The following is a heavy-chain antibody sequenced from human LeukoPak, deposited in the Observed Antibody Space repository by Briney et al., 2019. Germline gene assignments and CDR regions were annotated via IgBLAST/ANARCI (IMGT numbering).Heavy chain of an antibody. CDR1: GFTFSSYA. Sequence: PGGSLRLSCAASGFTFSSYAMHWVRQAPGKGLEWVAVIWYDGSNKYYADSVKGRFTISRDNSKNTLYLQMNSLRAEDTAVYYCARSRGVTTWDPFDYWGQGTLVTVSS. V-gene: IGHV3-33*08. CDR2: IWYDGSNK. D-gene: IGHD4-17*01. J-gene: IGHJ4*02. CDR3: ARSRGVTTWDPFDY.